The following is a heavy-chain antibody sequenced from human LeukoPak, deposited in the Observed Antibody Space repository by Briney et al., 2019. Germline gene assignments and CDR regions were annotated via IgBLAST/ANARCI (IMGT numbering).Heavy chain of an antibody. D-gene: IGHD3-10*01. J-gene: IGHJ5*02. CDR3: ARGGTTMVRGVIIGGWFDP. Sequence: SETLSLTCTVSGYSISSGYYWGWIRQPPGKGLEWIGSIYYSGSTYYNPSLKSRVTISVETSKNQLSLKLSSVTAADTAVYYCARGGTTMVRGVIIGGWFDPWGQGTLVTVSS. V-gene: IGHV4-38-2*02. CDR1: GYSISSGYY. CDR2: IYYSGST.